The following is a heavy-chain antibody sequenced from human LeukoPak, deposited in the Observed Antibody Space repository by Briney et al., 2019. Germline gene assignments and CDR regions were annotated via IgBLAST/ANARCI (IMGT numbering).Heavy chain of an antibody. Sequence: TSETLSLLCTVSGGSISNYHWSWIRQPAGKGLEWIGQIHTSGSTNYNPPLKSRVTMSIDTTEDQVSLTIRSVTAADTAFYYCARRDISSGWSFNYWGHGTLVTVSS. V-gene: IGHV4-4*07. CDR2: IHTSGST. J-gene: IGHJ4*01. D-gene: IGHD6-19*01. CDR3: ARRDISSGWSFNY. CDR1: GGSISNYH.